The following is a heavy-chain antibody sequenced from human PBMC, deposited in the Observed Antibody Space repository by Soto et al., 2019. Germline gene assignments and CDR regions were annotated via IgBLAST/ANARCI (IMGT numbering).Heavy chain of an antibody. CDR3: TTVAMDSSSWYFDY. J-gene: IGHJ4*02. CDR1: GFTFSNAW. V-gene: IGHV3-15*01. Sequence: GGSLRLSCAASGFTFSNAWMSWVRQAPGKGLEWVGRIKSKTDGGTTDYAAPVKGRFTISGDDSKNTLYLQMNSLKTEDTAVYYCTTVAMDSSSWYFDYWGQGTLVTVSS. CDR2: IKSKTDGGTT. D-gene: IGHD6-13*01.